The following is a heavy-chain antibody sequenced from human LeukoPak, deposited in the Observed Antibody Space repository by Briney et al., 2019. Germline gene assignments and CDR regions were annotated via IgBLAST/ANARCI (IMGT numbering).Heavy chain of an antibody. D-gene: IGHD5-18*01. V-gene: IGHV2-5*01. CDR1: GFSLDSTAVG. Sequence: ESGPTLVKPTETLTLTCTFSGFSLDSTAVGVGWVRQPPGKALEWLALIYGSDDKRYMPSLQNRLTITKDTSKNLVVLTMANVDPVDTATYYCARQGYGYVYLDFWGRGILVTVSS. CDR3: ARQGYGYVYLDF. CDR2: IYGSDDK. J-gene: IGHJ4*02.